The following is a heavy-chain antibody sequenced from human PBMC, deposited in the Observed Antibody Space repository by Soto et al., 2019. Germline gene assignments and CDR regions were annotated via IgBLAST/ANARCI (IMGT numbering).Heavy chain of an antibody. D-gene: IGHD6-19*01. J-gene: IGHJ4*02. Sequence: SETLSLTCAVSSSSINSRFYWGWIRQPPGKGLEWIASIYHSGSTHYNPSLKSRATISVDTSNNQFSLRLSSVTAADTAVYYCASNTSGRNFDYWGQGIQVTGSS. V-gene: IGHV4-38-2*01. CDR2: IYHSGST. CDR1: SSSINSRFY. CDR3: ASNTSGRNFDY.